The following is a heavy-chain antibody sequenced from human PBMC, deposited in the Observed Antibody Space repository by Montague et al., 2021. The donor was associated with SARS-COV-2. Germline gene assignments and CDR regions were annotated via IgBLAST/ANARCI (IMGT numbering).Heavy chain of an antibody. CDR2: INHSGST. Sequence: SETLSLTCAVYGGSFSGYYWNWILQPPGKERLWCVEINHSGSTNYNLSFMRRVTMSVDTSTNQYFLQLICVTAAATAVYYCARGARRGYGFRRGSFDSWGQGTLVTVSS. CDR1: GGSFSGYY. CDR3: ARGARRGYGFRRGSFDS. V-gene: IGHV4-34*01. D-gene: IGHD3-10*01. J-gene: IGHJ4*02.